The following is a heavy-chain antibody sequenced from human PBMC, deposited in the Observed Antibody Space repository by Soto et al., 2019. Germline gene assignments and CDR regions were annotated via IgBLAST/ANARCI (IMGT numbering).Heavy chain of an antibody. Sequence: EVQLLESGGGLVQPGGSLRLSCAASGFTFSNYAMSWVRQAPGKGLEWVSGISGSGGKTYYADSVKGRFTISRDNSKNTMYLQMNRLRAEDTAIFFCAKANRDGTYSPYYFDYWGQGTLVTVSS. CDR1: GFTFSNYA. J-gene: IGHJ4*02. V-gene: IGHV3-23*01. CDR3: AKANRDGTYSPYYFDY. D-gene: IGHD1-26*01. CDR2: ISGSGGKT.